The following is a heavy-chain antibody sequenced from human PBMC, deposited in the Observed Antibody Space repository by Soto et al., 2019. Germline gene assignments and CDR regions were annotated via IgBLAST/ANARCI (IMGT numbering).Heavy chain of an antibody. Sequence: KTSETLSLTCTVSNDSIRSGTYYWAWVRHPPGRGLEWMGSLSYLGTTDYNPSLKSRVTISRDASKNQFSLKLTSVTAADTAVYYCATGRSDSGWYEEHLWGRGTMVTVYS. J-gene: IGHJ4*02. V-gene: IGHV4-39*01. CDR1: NDSIRSGTYY. CDR2: LSYLGTT. D-gene: IGHD6-19*01. CDR3: ATGRSDSGWYEEHL.